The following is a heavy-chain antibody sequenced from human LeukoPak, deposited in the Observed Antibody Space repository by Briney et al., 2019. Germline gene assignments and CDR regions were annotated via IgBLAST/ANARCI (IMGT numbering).Heavy chain of an antibody. J-gene: IGHJ4*02. Sequence: PGGSLRLSCAASGFTFSSYGMHWVRRAPGKGLEWVAVIWYDGSNKYYADSVKGRFTISRDNSKNTLYLQMNSLRAEDTAVYYCARGGSGSYAFFDYWGQGTLVTVSS. CDR1: GFTFSSYG. D-gene: IGHD3-10*01. V-gene: IGHV3-33*01. CDR3: ARGGSGSYAFFDY. CDR2: IWYDGSNK.